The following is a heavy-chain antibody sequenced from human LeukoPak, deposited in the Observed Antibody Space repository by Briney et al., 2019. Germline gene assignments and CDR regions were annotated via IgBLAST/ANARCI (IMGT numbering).Heavy chain of an antibody. CDR2: IYSGGST. D-gene: IGHD1-26*01. V-gene: IGHV3-66*01. Sequence: GSLRLSCAASEFSVGSNYMTWVRQAPGKGLEWVSLIYSGGSTYYADSVKGRFTISRDNSKNTLYLQMNSLRAEDTAVYYCARGTHKWELGNRFDYWGQGTLVTVSS. CDR1: EFSVGSNY. J-gene: IGHJ4*02. CDR3: ARGTHKWELGNRFDY.